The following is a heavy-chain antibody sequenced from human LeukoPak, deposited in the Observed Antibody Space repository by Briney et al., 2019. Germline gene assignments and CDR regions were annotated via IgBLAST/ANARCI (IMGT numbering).Heavy chain of an antibody. CDR3: ARDGTRWLQLRY. D-gene: IGHD5-24*01. CDR1: GFTFTNHP. Sequence: HPGGSLRLSCAASGFTFTNHPMHWVRQTSGKRLEYVSAISPSGHRTWYADSVRGRFTISRDNAKNSLYLQMNSLRAEDTAVYYCARDGTRWLQLRYWGQGTLVTVSS. CDR2: ISPSGHRT. J-gene: IGHJ4*02. V-gene: IGHV3-64*04.